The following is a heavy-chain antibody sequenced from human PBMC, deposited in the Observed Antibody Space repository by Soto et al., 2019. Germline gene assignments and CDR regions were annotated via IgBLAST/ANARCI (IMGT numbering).Heavy chain of an antibody. CDR3: AREYSGYDINYYYYYGMDV. CDR1: GGSISSGGYY. D-gene: IGHD5-12*01. J-gene: IGHJ6*02. Sequence: PSETLSLTCTVSGGSISSGGYYWSWIRQHPGKGLEWIGYIYYSGSTYYNPSLKSRVTISVDTPKNQFSLKLSSVTAADTAVYYCAREYSGYDINYYYYYGMDVWGQGTTVTVSS. CDR2: IYYSGST. V-gene: IGHV4-31*03.